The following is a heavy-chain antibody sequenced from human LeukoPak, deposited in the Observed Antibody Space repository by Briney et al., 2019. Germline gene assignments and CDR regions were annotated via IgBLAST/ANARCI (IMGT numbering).Heavy chain of an antibody. V-gene: IGHV4-59*04. CDR3: EKDSHLDV. CDR1: GGSISSYY. Sequence: KPSETLSLTCTVSGGSISSYYWGWIRQLPGKGLEWIGNIHSSGNSFCNPSLKSRVTISVDTSKNQFSLKLSSVTAADTAVYYCEKDSHLDVWGQGTTVTVSS. D-gene: IGHD2-15*01. CDR2: IHSSGNS. J-gene: IGHJ6*02.